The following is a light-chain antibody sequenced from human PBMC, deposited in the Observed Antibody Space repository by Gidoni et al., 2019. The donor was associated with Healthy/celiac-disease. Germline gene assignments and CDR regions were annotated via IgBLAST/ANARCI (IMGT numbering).Light chain of an antibody. V-gene: IGKV2-28*01. CDR3: MQALQTPRT. J-gene: IGKJ3*01. Sequence: DIVMTQVPRSLPVTPGEPASISCRSSQSLLHSNGYNSLDWYLQKPGQSPQLLIYLGSNRASGVPDRFSGSGSGTDFTLKISKVEAEDVGVYYCMQALQTPRTFGPGTKVDIK. CDR2: LGS. CDR1: QSLLHSNGYNS.